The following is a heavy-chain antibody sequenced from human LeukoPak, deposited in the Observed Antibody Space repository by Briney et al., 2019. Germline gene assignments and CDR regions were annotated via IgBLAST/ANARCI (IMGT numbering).Heavy chain of an antibody. D-gene: IGHD6-6*01. CDR2: IYHSGSN. J-gene: IGHJ4*02. CDR1: GYSLNSAYY. Sequence: SETLSLTCVVSGYSLNSAYYWGWIRQPPGKGLEWIGSIYHSGSNYYNPSLKSRVTISVDTSKNQFSLKLSSVTAADTAVYYCASYPPYSSSPPHWGQGTLVTVSS. CDR3: ASYPPYSSSPPH. V-gene: IGHV4-38-2*01.